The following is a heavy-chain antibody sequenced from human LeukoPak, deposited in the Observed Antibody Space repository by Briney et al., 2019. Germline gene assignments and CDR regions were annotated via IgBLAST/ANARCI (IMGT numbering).Heavy chain of an antibody. V-gene: IGHV3-23*01. D-gene: IGHD2-21*01. CDR3: AKAPVTSCRGAYCYPFDS. J-gene: IGHJ4*02. CDR1: GFTFTTYG. Sequence: GGSLGLSCSASGFTFTTYGMNWVRQAPGKGLEWVSGIGGSGTRTYYADSVQGRFTISRDNSKNTLYLQMNSLRAEDAAVYFCAKAPVTSCRGAYCYPFDSWGQGTLVTVSS. CDR2: IGGSGTRT.